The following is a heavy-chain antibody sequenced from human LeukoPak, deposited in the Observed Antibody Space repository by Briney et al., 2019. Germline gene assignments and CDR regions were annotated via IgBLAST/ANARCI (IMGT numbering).Heavy chain of an antibody. D-gene: IGHD5-24*01. CDR1: GFIFDDYD. CDR3: AKDRLRYGSDGSPGGPIDY. J-gene: IGHJ4*02. Sequence: PGRSLRLSCAAWGFIFDDYDMHWVRHARGKGVEGVSGISWNSGSIFYGDCVRGGFNISRDNAKTSLYLQMNSLRAEDTALYYCAKDRLRYGSDGSPGGPIDYWGQGTLVTVSS. CDR2: ISWNSGSI. V-gene: IGHV3-9*01.